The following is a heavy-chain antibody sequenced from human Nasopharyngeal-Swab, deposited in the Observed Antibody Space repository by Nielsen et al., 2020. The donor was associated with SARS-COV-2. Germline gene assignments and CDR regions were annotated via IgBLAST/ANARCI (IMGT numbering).Heavy chain of an antibody. CDR2: IKQDGSEK. D-gene: IGHD3-3*01. CDR3: ARDPAAITIFGAVIIGSRSYYFDY. Sequence: GGSLRLSCAASGFTFSSYWMSWVRQAPGKGLEWVANIKQDGSEKYYVDSVKGRFTISRDNAKNSLYLQMNSLRAEDTAVYYCARDPAAITIFGAVIIGSRSYYFDYWGQGTLVTVSS. V-gene: IGHV3-7*01. J-gene: IGHJ4*02. CDR1: GFTFSSYW.